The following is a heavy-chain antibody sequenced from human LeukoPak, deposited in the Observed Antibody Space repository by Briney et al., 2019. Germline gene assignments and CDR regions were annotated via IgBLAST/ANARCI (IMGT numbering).Heavy chain of an antibody. CDR3: ARVPARQLGEYYFDY. CDR1: GFTFSSYS. D-gene: IGHD6-6*01. J-gene: IGHJ4*02. Sequence: GGSLRLSCAASGFTFSSYSMNWVRQAPGKGLEWVSSISSSSSYIYYADSVKGRFTISRGNAKNSLYLQMNSLRAEDTAVYYCARVPARQLGEYYFDYWGQGTLVTVSS. V-gene: IGHV3-21*01. CDR2: ISSSSSYI.